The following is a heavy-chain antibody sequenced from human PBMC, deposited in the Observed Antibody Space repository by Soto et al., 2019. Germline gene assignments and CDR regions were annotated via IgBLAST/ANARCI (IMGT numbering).Heavy chain of an antibody. D-gene: IGHD2-2*01. CDR1: GYTFTRYN. Sequence: ASVKVSCKASGYTFTRYNVHWVRQAPGEGLEWMAIINPSGGTTYYVQKFEGRVTLTTDTSTSTAYMELSSLRSEDTAVYYCASSPERIVVVPAAGYGMDVWGQGTTVTVSS. CDR3: ASSPERIVVVPAAGYGMDV. V-gene: IGHV1-46*01. J-gene: IGHJ6*02. CDR2: INPSGGTT.